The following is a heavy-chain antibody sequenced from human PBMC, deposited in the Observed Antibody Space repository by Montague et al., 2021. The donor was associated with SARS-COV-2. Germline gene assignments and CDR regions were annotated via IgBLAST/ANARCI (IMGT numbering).Heavy chain of an antibody. CDR1: GFTFGDYA. CDR2: ISWNSGMI. D-gene: IGHD3-16*01. V-gene: IGHV3-9*01. CDR3: AKELGSATEYDDYGMDV. Sequence: YLSLSCSASGFTFGDYAMYWVRQAPGKGLEWVSGISWNSGMIGYVDSVKGRFTISRDNTKNSLYLQMNSLRPEDTAVYYCAKELGSATEYDDYGMDVWGQGTTVTVSS. J-gene: IGHJ6*02.